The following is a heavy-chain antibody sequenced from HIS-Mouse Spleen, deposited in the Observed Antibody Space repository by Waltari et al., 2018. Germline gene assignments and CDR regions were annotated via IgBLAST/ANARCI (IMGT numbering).Heavy chain of an antibody. Sequence: QVQLVQSGAEVKKPGASVKVSCKASGYTFTSYYMHWVRQAPGQGLEWMGIINPSGGSTSYAQKFQGRVTMTRDTSTSTVYMELSSLRSEDTAVYYCARGEGCSGGSCYSGVYYWGQGTLVTVSS. D-gene: IGHD2-15*01. CDR1: GYTFTSYY. CDR2: INPSGGST. V-gene: IGHV1-46*03. J-gene: IGHJ4*02. CDR3: ARGEGCSGGSCYSGVYY.